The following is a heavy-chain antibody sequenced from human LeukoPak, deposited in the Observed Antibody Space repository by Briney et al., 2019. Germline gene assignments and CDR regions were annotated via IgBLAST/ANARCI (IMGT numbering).Heavy chain of an antibody. CDR1: GFTFSSYW. CDR3: ARVSFGVWSGYYPAPCFDY. Sequence: PGGSLRLSCAASGFTFSSYWMHWVCQAPGKGLVWVSRINSDGSSTSYADSVKGRFTISRDNAKNTLYLQMNSLRAEDTAVYYCARVSFGVWSGYYPAPCFDYWGQGTLVTVSS. J-gene: IGHJ4*02. D-gene: IGHD3-3*01. CDR2: INSDGSST. V-gene: IGHV3-74*01.